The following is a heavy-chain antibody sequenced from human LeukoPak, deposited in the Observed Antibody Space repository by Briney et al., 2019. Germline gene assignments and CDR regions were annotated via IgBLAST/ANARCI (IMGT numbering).Heavy chain of an antibody. Sequence: GGSLRLSCAASGFTFSSYGMHWVRQAPGKGLEWVAFIRYDGSNKYYADSVKGRFTISRDNSKNTLYLQMNSLRAEDTAVYYCAKDITPDYGDYGLGFDYWGQGTLVTVSS. V-gene: IGHV3-30*02. CDR3: AKDITPDYGDYGLGFDY. CDR2: IRYDGSNK. J-gene: IGHJ4*02. D-gene: IGHD4-17*01. CDR1: GFTFSSYG.